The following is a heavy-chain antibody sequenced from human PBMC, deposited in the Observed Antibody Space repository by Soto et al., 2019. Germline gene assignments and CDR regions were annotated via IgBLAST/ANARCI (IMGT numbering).Heavy chain of an antibody. CDR3: AAGEKSGYYGFDV. Sequence: QVQLVQYGAEVKKPGSSVRVSCKASGGTFSSFVVIWVRQAPGQGLEWMGETIPIFASANYAQNFQGRVAINSDDFTNTVYMELSNLRSDDAAVYYCAAGEKSGYYGFDVWGQGTTVSVSS. D-gene: IGHD3-16*01. CDR2: TIPIFASA. J-gene: IGHJ6*02. CDR1: GGTFSSFV. V-gene: IGHV1-69*01.